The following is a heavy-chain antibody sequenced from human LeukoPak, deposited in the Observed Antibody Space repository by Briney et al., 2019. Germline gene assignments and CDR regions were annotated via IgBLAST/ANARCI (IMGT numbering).Heavy chain of an antibody. J-gene: IGHJ4*02. D-gene: IGHD2-15*01. CDR1: GFSFSSYW. CDR2: INSDGRST. V-gene: IGHV3-74*03. Sequence: PGGSLRLSCAASGFSFSSYWMHWVRHAPGEGLVWVSRINSDGRSTTSADSVKGRFTISRDNAKNTLYLQMNSLRTEDTAVYYCARDQLYCSGGICYFDYWGQGTLVTVSS. CDR3: ARDQLYCSGGICYFDY.